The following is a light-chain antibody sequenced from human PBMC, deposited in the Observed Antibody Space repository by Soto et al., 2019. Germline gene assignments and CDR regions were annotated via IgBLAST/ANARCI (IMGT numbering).Light chain of an antibody. J-gene: IGKJ1*01. V-gene: IGKV1-5*03. CDR3: QQYNIYPWT. CDR1: QSISSW. CDR2: KAS. Sequence: DIQITQSPSTLSSSVLERFTITCRASQSISSWLAWFQQKPGKAPKLLIYKASTLESGVPSRFSGSGSGTEFTLTISSLQPDDFATYFCQQYNIYPWTFGQGTKVDIK.